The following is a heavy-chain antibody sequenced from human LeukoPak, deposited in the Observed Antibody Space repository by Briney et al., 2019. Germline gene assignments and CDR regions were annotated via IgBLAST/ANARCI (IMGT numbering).Heavy chain of an antibody. J-gene: IGHJ4*02. CDR2: IYYSGST. CDR3: ARDYTGSYYFDY. D-gene: IGHD1-26*01. CDR1: GGSISSGNYY. Sequence: SQTLSLTWTVSGGSISSGNYYWSWIRQHPGKGLEWIGYIYYSGSTFYSPSLKSRLTISVDTSKNQFSLKLSSVTAADTAVYYCARDYTGSYYFDYWGQGTLVTVSS. V-gene: IGHV4-31*02.